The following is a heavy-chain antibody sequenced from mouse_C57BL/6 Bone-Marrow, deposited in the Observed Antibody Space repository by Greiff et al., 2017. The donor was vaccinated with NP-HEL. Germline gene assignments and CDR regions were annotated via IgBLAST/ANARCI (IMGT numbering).Heavy chain of an antibody. D-gene: IGHD2-3*01. CDR1: GYTFTSYW. CDR2: INPSNGGT. J-gene: IGHJ1*03. CDR3: ARSRWLLPWYFDV. Sequence: VQLQQSGTELVKPGASVKLSCKASGYTFTSYWMHWVKQRPGQGLEWIGNINPSNGGTNYNEKFKSKATLTVDKSSSTAYMQLSSLTSEDSAVYYCARSRWLLPWYFDVWGTGTTVTVSS. V-gene: IGHV1-53*01.